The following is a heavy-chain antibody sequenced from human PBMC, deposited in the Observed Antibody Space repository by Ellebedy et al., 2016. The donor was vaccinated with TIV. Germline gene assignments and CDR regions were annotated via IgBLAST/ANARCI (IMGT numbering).Heavy chain of an antibody. D-gene: IGHD2-15*01. CDR1: GFTFSSYA. V-gene: IGHV3-23*01. J-gene: IGHJ5*02. Sequence: GESLKISXAASGFTFSSYAMSWVRQAPGKGLEWVSAISDSGDSTYYADSVKGRFTISRDNSKNTLYLQMSSLRAEDTAVYYCAKDWEGYCSGGSCLSVGNWFDPWGQGTLVTVSS. CDR2: ISDSGDST. CDR3: AKDWEGYCSGGSCLSVGNWFDP.